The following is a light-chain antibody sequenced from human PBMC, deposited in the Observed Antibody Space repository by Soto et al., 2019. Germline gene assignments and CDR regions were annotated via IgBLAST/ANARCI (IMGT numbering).Light chain of an antibody. V-gene: IGLV2-14*01. CDR3: ISYTSSNTWV. CDR2: EVS. CDR1: SSDVGGYNF. Sequence: QSALTQPASVSGSPGQSITISCTGTSSDVGGYNFVSWYQQHPAKVPKVMIYEVSNRPSGVSNRFSGSKSGNTASLTISGLQAKDEADYYCISYTSSNTWVFGGGTKLTVL. J-gene: IGLJ3*02.